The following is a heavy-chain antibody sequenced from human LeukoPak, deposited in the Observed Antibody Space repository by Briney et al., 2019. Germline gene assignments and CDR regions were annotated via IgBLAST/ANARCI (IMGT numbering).Heavy chain of an antibody. CDR2: ISSSSSTI. D-gene: IGHD6-13*01. J-gene: IGHJ6*02. Sequence: LSLTCTVSGGSIRSSYYYWGWIRQPPGKGLEWVPYISSSSSTIYYADSVKGRFTISRDNAKNSLYLQMNSLRAEDTAVYYCARGYGAAAGKLYYYYGMDVWGQGTTVTVSS. CDR3: ARGYGAAAGKLYYYYGMDV. CDR1: GGSIRSSYYY. V-gene: IGHV3-11*04.